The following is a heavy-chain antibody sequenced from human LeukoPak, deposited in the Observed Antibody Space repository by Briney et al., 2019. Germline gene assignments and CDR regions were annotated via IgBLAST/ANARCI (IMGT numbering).Heavy chain of an antibody. CDR2: ISGSGGST. J-gene: IGHJ6*03. Sequence: GGSLRLSCAASGFTFSSYAMSWVRQAPGKGLEWVSAISGSGGSTYYGDSVKGRFTISRDNSKNTLYLQMNNLRPEDTAVFYCARGQGYESYYYMDVWGKGTTVSVSS. CDR3: ARGQGYESYYYMDV. V-gene: IGHV3-23*01. CDR1: GFTFSSYA. D-gene: IGHD2-2*01.